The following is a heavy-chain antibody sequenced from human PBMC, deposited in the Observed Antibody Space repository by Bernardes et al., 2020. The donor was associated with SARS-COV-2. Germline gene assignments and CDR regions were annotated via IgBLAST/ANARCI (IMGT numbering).Heavy chain of an antibody. CDR2: IYYSEYT. J-gene: IGHJ6*03. V-gene: IGHV4-39*07. Sequence: LSLTCTVSGDSISSSTYYWGWIRQPPGKGLEWIGSIYYSEYTYYNPSLKSRVTISADTSKNQFSLKLSSVTAADTAVYYCARVNWFGDLAPYYYYMDVWGKGTTVTVSS. CDR1: GDSISSSTYY. D-gene: IGHD3-10*01. CDR3: ARVNWFGDLAPYYYYMDV.